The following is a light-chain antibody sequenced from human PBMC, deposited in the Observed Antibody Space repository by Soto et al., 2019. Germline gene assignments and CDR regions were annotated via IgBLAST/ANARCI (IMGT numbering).Light chain of an antibody. J-gene: IGLJ3*02. CDR3: QSYDSSLSGWV. Sequence: QSVLTQPPSVSGAPGQRVTISCTGRSSNIGAGYDVHWYQQLPGTAPKLLIYGNSNRPSGVPDRFSGSKSGTSASLAITGLQAEDEADYDCQSYDSSLSGWVFGGGTKLTVL. CDR2: GNS. CDR1: SSNIGAGYD. V-gene: IGLV1-40*01.